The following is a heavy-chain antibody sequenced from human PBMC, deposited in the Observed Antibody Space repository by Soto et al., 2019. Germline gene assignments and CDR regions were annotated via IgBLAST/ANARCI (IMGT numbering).Heavy chain of an antibody. D-gene: IGHD2-15*01. Sequence: PSETLSLTCTVSGGSISSSTYHWAWIRQPPGKGLEWIGYINYSGSTNYNPSLKSRVTISVDTSKNQFSLKLSSVTAADTAVYYCARSSYCSGGSCYSSDAFDIWGQGTMVTVSS. CDR3: ARSSYCSGGSCYSSDAFDI. J-gene: IGHJ3*02. V-gene: IGHV4-61*05. CDR2: INYSGST. CDR1: GGSISSSTYH.